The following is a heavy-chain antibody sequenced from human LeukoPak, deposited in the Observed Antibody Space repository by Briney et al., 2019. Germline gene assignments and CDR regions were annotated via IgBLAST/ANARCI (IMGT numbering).Heavy chain of an antibody. V-gene: IGHV3-23*01. CDR1: GFSFSSYA. D-gene: IGHD2-21*02. J-gene: IGHJ3*02. CDR3: AKGTPPGTAAFDI. CDR2: ISGSGDKT. Sequence: PGGSLRLSCAASGFSFSSYATNWVRQAPGQGLEWVSVISGSGDKTFYADSVKGRFTISRDNSKSTLYLQMNSLRAEDTAVYYCAKGTPPGTAAFDIWGQGTMVTVSS.